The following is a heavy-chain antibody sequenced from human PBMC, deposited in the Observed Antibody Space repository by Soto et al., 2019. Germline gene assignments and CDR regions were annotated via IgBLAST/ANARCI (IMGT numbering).Heavy chain of an antibody. D-gene: IGHD2-2*01. CDR2: ISYDGSHK. Sequence: GGSLRLSCAASGFTFNTHGIHWVRQAPGKGLEWVSVISYDGSHKYYADSVKGRFTISRDNSKNTLYLQMNSLRAEDTAVYYCAKEPEIWTTSSGFDYWGQGTLVTVSS. CDR3: AKEPEIWTTSSGFDY. CDR1: GFTFNTHG. V-gene: IGHV3-30*18. J-gene: IGHJ4*01.